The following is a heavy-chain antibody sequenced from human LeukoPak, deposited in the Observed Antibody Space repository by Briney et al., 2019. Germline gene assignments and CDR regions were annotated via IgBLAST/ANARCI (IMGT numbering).Heavy chain of an antibody. CDR2: INPYNDIT. V-gene: IGHV1-18*01. Sequence: ASVKVSCKASGYTFTASGLCWVRQAPGQGLEWMGWINPYNDITDYAQTFKGRVTMTTDTSTSTAYMELRSLRSDDTAVYYCARDDDDSSGYSYYFDYWGQGTLVTVSS. J-gene: IGHJ4*02. CDR3: ARDDDDSSGYSYYFDY. D-gene: IGHD3-22*01. CDR1: GYTFTASG.